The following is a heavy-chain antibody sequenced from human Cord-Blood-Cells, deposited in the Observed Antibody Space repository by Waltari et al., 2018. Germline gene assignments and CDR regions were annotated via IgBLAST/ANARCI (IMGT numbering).Heavy chain of an antibody. V-gene: IGHV4-39*07. J-gene: IGHJ4*02. CDR1: GGSISSSSYY. CDR2: IYYSGGT. Sequence: QLQLQESGPGLVKPSETLSLTCTVSGGSISSSSYYWGWIRKPPGKGLEWIGSIYYSGGTYYNPSLKSRVTISVDTSKNQFSLKLSSVTAADTAVYYCARPGYYDSSGYYFDYWGQGTLVTVSS. D-gene: IGHD3-22*01. CDR3: ARPGYYDSSGYYFDY.